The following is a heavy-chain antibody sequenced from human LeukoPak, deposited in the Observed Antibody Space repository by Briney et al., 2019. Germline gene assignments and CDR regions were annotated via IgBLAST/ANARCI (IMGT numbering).Heavy chain of an antibody. CDR3: ARDCSGGSCYGAFDI. Sequence: KPSQTLSLTCTVSGASIRSGDYYWSWIRQPPGKGLEWIGYIYDRGSTYYNPSLKSRITISVGTSENRFSLKLSSVTATDTAVYYCARDCSGGSCYGAFDIWGQGTMVTVSS. CDR2: IYDRGST. D-gene: IGHD2-15*01. CDR1: GASIRSGDYY. J-gene: IGHJ3*02. V-gene: IGHV4-30-4*01.